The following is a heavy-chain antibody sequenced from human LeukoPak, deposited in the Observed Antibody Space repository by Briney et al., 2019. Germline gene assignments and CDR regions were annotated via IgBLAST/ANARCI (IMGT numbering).Heavy chain of an antibody. CDR2: INHSGST. V-gene: IGHV4-34*01. Sequence: SETLSLTCAVYGGSFSGYYWSWIRQPPVKGLEWIGEINHSGSTNYNPSLKSRVTISVDTSKNQFSLKLSSVTAADTAVYYCARGRGTMVRGVTRSFYYMDVWGKGTTVTVSS. D-gene: IGHD3-10*01. CDR1: GGSFSGYY. J-gene: IGHJ6*03. CDR3: ARGRGTMVRGVTRSFYYMDV.